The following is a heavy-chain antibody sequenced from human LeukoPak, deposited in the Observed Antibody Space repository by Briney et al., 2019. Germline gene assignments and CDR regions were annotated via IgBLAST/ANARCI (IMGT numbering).Heavy chain of an antibody. CDR3: ARGYYDSSGYQPFDP. Sequence: ASVKVSCKASGYTFTSYYMHWVRQAPGQGLEWMGIINPSGGSTSYAQKFQGRVTITADESTSTAYMELSSLRSEDTAVYYCARGYYDSSGYQPFDPWGQGTLVTVSS. D-gene: IGHD3-22*01. V-gene: IGHV1-46*01. CDR2: INPSGGST. J-gene: IGHJ5*02. CDR1: GYTFTSYY.